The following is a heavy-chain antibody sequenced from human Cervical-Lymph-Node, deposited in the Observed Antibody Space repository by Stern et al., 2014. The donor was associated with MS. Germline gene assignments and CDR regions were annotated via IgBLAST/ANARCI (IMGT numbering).Heavy chain of an antibody. Sequence: MQLVESGAEVKKPGASVKVSCKASGYTFTSYGISWVRQAPGQGLEWMGGLSAYNGNTNYEQNLQVRVTMTTDTSTSTAYMELRSLRSDDTAVYYCARGLLGSENAFDIWGQGTMVTVSS. CDR3: ARGLLGSENAFDI. D-gene: IGHD2-15*01. V-gene: IGHV1-18*01. CDR1: GYTFTSYG. CDR2: LSAYNGNT. J-gene: IGHJ3*02.